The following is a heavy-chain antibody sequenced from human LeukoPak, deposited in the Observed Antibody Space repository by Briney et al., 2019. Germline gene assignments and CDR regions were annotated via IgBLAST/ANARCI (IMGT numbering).Heavy chain of an antibody. V-gene: IGHV3-23*01. CDR3: AKDLINPMGV. Sequence: GASLRLSCAASGFTFSIYAMSWVRQAPGKGLEWVSAIGGSGGTTYYADSMKGRFTTSRDNFKNTLYLQMNSLRAEDTAVYYCAKDLINPMGVWGQGTTVTVSS. J-gene: IGHJ6*02. D-gene: IGHD3-16*01. CDR2: IGGSGGTT. CDR1: GFTFSIYA.